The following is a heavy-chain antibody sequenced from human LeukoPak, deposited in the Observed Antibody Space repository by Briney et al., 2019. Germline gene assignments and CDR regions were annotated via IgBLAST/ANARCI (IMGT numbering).Heavy chain of an antibody. Sequence: GGSLRLSCAASGFTFSSYAMTWVRQAPGKGLEWVSAISGSGGSTYYADSVKGRFTISRDNSKNTLYLQMNSLRAEDTAVYYCAKIPYYYDSSGYYWGQGTLVTVSS. CDR2: ISGSGGST. CDR1: GFTFSSYA. CDR3: AKIPYYYDSSGYY. V-gene: IGHV3-23*01. D-gene: IGHD3-22*01. J-gene: IGHJ4*02.